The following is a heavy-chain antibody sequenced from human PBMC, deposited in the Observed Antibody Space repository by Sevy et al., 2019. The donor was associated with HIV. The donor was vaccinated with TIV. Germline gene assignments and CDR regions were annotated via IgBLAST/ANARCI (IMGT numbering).Heavy chain of an antibody. CDR3: TSPWDPRFLEWSYGMDV. CDR2: IRSKAVGGTT. CDR1: GFTFGDYA. J-gene: IGHJ6*02. V-gene: IGHV3-49*03. Sequence: GSLRLSCTASGFTFGDYAMSWFRQAPGKGLEWVGFIRSKAVGGTTESAASVKGRFTISRDDSKSIAYLQMNSLKTEDTAVYYCTSPWDPRFLEWSYGMDVWGQGTTVTVSS. D-gene: IGHD3-3*01.